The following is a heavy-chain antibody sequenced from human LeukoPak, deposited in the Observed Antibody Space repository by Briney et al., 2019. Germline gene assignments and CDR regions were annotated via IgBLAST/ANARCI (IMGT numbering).Heavy chain of an antibody. D-gene: IGHD5-18*01. Sequence: PGGSLRLSCAASGFTFSTYAMHWVRQAPGKGLEWVALISYDGSNKFYADSVKGRFTISRDNSKNTLYVQVNSLRPEDTAVYYCARGPGYSYANYWGQGTLVTVSS. CDR2: ISYDGSNK. CDR1: GFTFSTYA. CDR3: ARGPGYSYANY. J-gene: IGHJ4*02. V-gene: IGHV3-30-3*01.